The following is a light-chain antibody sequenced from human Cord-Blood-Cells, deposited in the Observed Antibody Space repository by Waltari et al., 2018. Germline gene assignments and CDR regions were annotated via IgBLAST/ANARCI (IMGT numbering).Light chain of an antibody. V-gene: IGKV3-20*01. J-gene: IGKJ4*01. CDR1: QSVSSSY. CDR2: GAS. Sequence: EIVLTQSPGTLSLSPGERATLSCRASQSVSSSYLAWYQQKPGQAPRLLLYGASSRANGIPDRFSGSGSGTDFTLTISRLEPEDFAVYYCQQYGSSPLTFGGGTKVEIK. CDR3: QQYGSSPLT.